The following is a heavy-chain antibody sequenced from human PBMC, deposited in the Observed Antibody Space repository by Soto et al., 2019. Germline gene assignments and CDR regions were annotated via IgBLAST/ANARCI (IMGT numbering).Heavy chain of an antibody. J-gene: IGHJ4*02. CDR2: ISGSGGST. CDR1: GFTFSSYA. D-gene: IGHD3-10*01. Sequence: EVQLLESGGGLVQPGGSLRLSCAASGFTFSSYAMSWVRQAPGKGLEWVSAISGSGGSTYYADSVKGRFTISRDNSKNTLYLQMNSLRAEDTAVYYCAKDLLWFGEVGSYFDYWGQGTLVTVSS. V-gene: IGHV3-23*01. CDR3: AKDLLWFGEVGSYFDY.